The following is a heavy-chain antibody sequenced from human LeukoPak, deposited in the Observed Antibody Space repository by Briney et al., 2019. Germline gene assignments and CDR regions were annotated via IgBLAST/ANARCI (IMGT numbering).Heavy chain of an antibody. Sequence: SETLSLTCAVYGGSFSGYYWSWIRQPPGKGLEWIGEINHSGSTNYNPSLKSRVTISVDASKNQFSLKLSSVTAADTAVYYCAREHCSGGSCYSIYYYYYMDVWGKGTTVTVSS. CDR3: AREHCSGGSCYSIYYYYYMDV. CDR2: INHSGST. CDR1: GGSFSGYY. J-gene: IGHJ6*03. V-gene: IGHV4-34*01. D-gene: IGHD2-15*01.